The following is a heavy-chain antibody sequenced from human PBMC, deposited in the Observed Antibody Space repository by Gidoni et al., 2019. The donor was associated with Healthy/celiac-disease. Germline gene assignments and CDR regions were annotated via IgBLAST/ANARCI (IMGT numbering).Heavy chain of an antibody. CDR3: ARDFQGGSYYLYFDY. CDR2: ST. V-gene: IGHV4-4*02. Sequence: STNYNPSLKSRVTISVDKSKNQFSLKLSSVTAADTAVYYCARDFQGGSYYLYFDYWGQGTLVTVSS. D-gene: IGHD1-26*01. J-gene: IGHJ4*02.